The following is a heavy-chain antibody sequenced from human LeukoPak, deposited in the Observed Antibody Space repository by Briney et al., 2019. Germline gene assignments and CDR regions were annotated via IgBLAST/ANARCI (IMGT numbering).Heavy chain of an antibody. V-gene: IGHV3-7*01. CDR1: GFTFSSYW. D-gene: IGHD3-9*01. CDR3: ATERYFDWLNFDY. CDR2: IKQDGSEK. Sequence: GGSLRLSCAASGFTFSSYWMSWVRQAPGKGLEWVANIKQDGSEKYYVDSVKGRFTISRDNAKNSLYLQMNSLRAEDTAVYYCATERYFDWLNFDYWGQGTLATVSS. J-gene: IGHJ4*02.